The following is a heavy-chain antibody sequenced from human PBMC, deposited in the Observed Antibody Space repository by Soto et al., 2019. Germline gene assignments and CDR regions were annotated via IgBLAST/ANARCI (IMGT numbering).Heavy chain of an antibody. J-gene: IGHJ5*02. Sequence: ASVKVSCKASGYTFTSYGISWVRQAPGQGLEWMGWISAYNGNTNYAQKLQGRVTMTTDTSTSTAYMELRSLRSDDTAVYYCARVASWYQSSSWCGPWGQVTLGTVSS. D-gene: IGHD6-13*01. CDR1: GYTFTSYG. CDR3: ARVASWYQSSSWCGP. CDR2: ISAYNGNT. V-gene: IGHV1-18*01.